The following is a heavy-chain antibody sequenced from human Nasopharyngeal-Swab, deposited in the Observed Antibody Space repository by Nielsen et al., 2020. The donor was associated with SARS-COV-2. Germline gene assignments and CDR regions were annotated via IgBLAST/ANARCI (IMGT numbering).Heavy chain of an antibody. CDR2: IYHSGST. V-gene: IGHV4-30-2*01. J-gene: IGHJ4*02. D-gene: IGHD3-16*01. CDR3: ARASITPTFRYFDY. CDR1: GGSTSSGGYS. Sequence: SETLSLTCAVSGGSTSSGGYSWSWIRQPPGKGLEWIGYIYHSGSTYYNPSLKSRVTISVDRSKNQFSLKLSSVTAADTAVYYCARASITPTFRYFDYWGQGTLVTVSS.